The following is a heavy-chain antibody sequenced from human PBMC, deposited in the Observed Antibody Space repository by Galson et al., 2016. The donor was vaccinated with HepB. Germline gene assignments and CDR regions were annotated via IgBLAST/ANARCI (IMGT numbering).Heavy chain of an antibody. CDR2: ISGSGDNT. D-gene: IGHD6-19*01. CDR1: GFTFSSDA. CDR3: ARDVEQWVYHGMDV. V-gene: IGHV3-23*01. J-gene: IGHJ6*02. Sequence: YMILSCAASGFTFSSDAMRWARRAPGKGLDSVSGISGSGDNTYYADSVKGWFIISRDKSKNALYLQMNRRRAEDTAVCYCARDVEQWVYHGMDVWGQGTTVTVSS.